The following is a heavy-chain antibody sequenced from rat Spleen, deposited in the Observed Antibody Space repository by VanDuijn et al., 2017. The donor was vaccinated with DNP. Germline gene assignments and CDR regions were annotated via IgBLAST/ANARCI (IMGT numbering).Heavy chain of an antibody. CDR1: GFTFSAYY. CDR3: TTLRDY. V-gene: IGHV5-25*01. D-gene: IGHD3-7*01. CDR2: ITNSGGNT. J-gene: IGHJ2*01. Sequence: EVQLVESGGALVQPGRSLKLSCAASGFTFSAYYVAWVRQAPKKGLEWVATITNSGGNTYYRDSVKGRFTISTDYAKITLYLQMDSLRSEDTATYYCTTLRDYWGQGVMVTVSS.